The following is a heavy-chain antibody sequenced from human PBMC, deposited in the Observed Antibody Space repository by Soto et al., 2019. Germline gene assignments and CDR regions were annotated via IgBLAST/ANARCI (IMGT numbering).Heavy chain of an antibody. D-gene: IGHD6-19*01. CDR2: IGTYSGST. J-gene: IGHJ4*02. CDR3: ARDGIAVPGTFDY. Sequence: QVQLVQSGAEVKKPGASVKVSCKSSGYTFTNYGINWVRQAPGQGLEWMGWIGTYSGSTNYAHKLQDRVTMTTDTSTSTAYMELKSLRSDDTAVYFCARDGIAVPGTFDYWGQGTLVTVSS. CDR1: GYTFTNYG. V-gene: IGHV1-18*01.